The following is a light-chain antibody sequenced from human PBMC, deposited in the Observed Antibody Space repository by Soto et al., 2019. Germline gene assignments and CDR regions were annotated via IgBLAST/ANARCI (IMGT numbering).Light chain of an antibody. Sequence: DIQMTQSPSSLSSSVGDRVAVTCRASQGISSYLAWYQQKPGKAPKLLIYAASTLQSGVPSRFSGSGSGTEFTLTISSLQPEDFATYYCQKLNSYPINFGQGTRLEIK. J-gene: IGKJ5*01. V-gene: IGKV1-9*01. CDR3: QKLNSYPIN. CDR2: AAS. CDR1: QGISSY.